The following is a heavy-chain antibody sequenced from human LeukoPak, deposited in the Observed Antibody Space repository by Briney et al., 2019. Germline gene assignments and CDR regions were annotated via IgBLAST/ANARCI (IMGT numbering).Heavy chain of an antibody. CDR3: ARDRRSRSLFYDSIGGLLDY. D-gene: IGHD3-22*01. CDR2: IYSGGST. CDR1: GFTVSSNY. J-gene: IGHJ4*02. V-gene: IGHV3-53*01. Sequence: GGSLRLSCAASGFTVSSNYMSWVRQAPGKGLEWVSVIYSGGSTYYADSVKGRFTISRDNSKNTLYLQMNSLRAEDTAVYYCARDRRSRSLFYDSIGGLLDYWGQGTLVTVSS.